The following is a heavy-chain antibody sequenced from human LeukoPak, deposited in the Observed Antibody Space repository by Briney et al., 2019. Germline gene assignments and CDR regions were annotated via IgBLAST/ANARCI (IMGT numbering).Heavy chain of an antibody. J-gene: IGHJ4*02. Sequence: GGSLRLSCAASGFTFSNAWMSWVRQAPGKGLEWVSYISSSGSTIYYADSVKGRFTISRDNAKNSLYLQMNSLRAEDTAVYYCARLSLGHWVAYWGQGTLVTVSS. D-gene: IGHD3-16*01. CDR2: ISSSGSTI. V-gene: IGHV3-11*04. CDR1: GFTFSNAW. CDR3: ARLSLGHWVAY.